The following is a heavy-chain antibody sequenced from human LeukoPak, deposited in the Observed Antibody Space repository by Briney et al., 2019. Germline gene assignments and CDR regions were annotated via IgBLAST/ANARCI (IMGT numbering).Heavy chain of an antibody. V-gene: IGHV3-23*01. J-gene: IGHJ4*02. Sequence: GGSLRLSCAASASGFTFSSYAMSWVRQAPGKGLEWVSAISGSGGSTYYADSVKGRFTISRDNSKNTLYLQMNSLRAEDTAVYYCAKSTGAYSSDHYFDYWGQGTLVTVSS. CDR2: ISGSGGST. D-gene: IGHD6-19*01. CDR3: AKSTGAYSSDHYFDY. CDR1: GFTFSSYA.